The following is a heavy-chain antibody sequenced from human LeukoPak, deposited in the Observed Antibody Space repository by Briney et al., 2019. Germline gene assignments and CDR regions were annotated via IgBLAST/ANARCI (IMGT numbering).Heavy chain of an antibody. CDR2: IYYSGST. V-gene: IGHV4-39*07. CDR3: IAVAGTYDILFDY. D-gene: IGHD6-19*01. CDR1: GGSISSSSYY. J-gene: IGHJ4*02. Sequence: SETLSLTCTVSGGSISSSSYYWGWIRQPPGKGLEWIGSIYYSGSTCYNPSLKSRVTISVDTSKNQFSLKLSSVTAADTAVYYGIAVAGTYDILFDYWGQGTLVTVSS.